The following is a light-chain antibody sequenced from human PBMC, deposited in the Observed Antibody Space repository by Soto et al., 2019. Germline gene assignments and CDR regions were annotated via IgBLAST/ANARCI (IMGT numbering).Light chain of an antibody. Sequence: EIVLTQSPATLSLSPGEGATLSCRASQSISKYLDWYHQKPGQAPRVLIYDTSNRATDIPARFSGTGSGTDFALICNRLEPEDFAVYSCQQRSDWPVTFGAGTKGDI. J-gene: IGKJ3*01. CDR1: QSISKY. V-gene: IGKV3-11*01. CDR2: DTS. CDR3: QQRSDWPVT.